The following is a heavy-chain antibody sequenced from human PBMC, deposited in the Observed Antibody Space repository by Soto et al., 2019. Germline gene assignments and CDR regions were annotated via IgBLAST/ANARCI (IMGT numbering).Heavy chain of an antibody. D-gene: IGHD1-26*01. V-gene: IGHV1-58*01. Sequence: ASVKVSCKASGFTFTSSAVQWVRQARGQRLEWIGWIVVGSGNTNYAQKFQERDTITRDMSTSTAYMELSSLRSEDTAVYYCAAGGGSYYHYYYYGMDVWGQGTTVTVSS. CDR1: GFTFTSSA. CDR3: AAGGGSYYHYYYYGMDV. J-gene: IGHJ6*02. CDR2: IVVGSGNT.